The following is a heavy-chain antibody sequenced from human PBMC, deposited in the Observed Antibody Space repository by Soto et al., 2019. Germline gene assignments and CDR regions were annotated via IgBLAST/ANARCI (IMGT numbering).Heavy chain of an antibody. CDR3: AHSVDTYYYDSSGYYYVNYFDY. V-gene: IGHV2-5*01. Sequence: GPTLVNPTQTLTXTCTXSGFSXSTSXXXVXXXXXXXXXXXXXXALIYWNDDKRYSPSLKSRLTITKDTSKNQVVLTMTNMDPVDTATYYCAHSVDTYYYDSSGYYYVNYFDYWGQGTLVTVS. J-gene: IGHJ4*02. D-gene: IGHD3-22*01. CDR2: IYWNDDK. CDR1: GFSXSTSXXX.